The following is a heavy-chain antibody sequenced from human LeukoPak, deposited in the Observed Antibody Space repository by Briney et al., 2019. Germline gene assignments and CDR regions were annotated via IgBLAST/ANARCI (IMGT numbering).Heavy chain of an antibody. CDR3: TTATVTTRKTFDY. J-gene: IGHJ4*02. CDR2: IRSKANSYAT. CDR1: GFTFSGSA. V-gene: IGHV3-73*01. D-gene: IGHD4-17*01. Sequence: PGGSLSLSCAASGFTFSGSAMHWVRQASGKGLEWVGRIRSKANSYATAYAASVKGRFTISRDDSKNTAYLQMNSLKTEDTAVYYCTTATVTTRKTFDYWGQGTLVTVSS.